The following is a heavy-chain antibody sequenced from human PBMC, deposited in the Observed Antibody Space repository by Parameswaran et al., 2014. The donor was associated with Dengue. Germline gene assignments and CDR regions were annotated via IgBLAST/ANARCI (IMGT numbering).Heavy chain of an antibody. CDR3: ARDIRGRQWLVRDRTLDY. Sequence: WVRQAPGQGLEWMGWINPNSGGTNYAQKFQGRVTMTRDTSISTAYMELSRLRSDDTAVYYCARDIRGRQWLVRDRTLDYWGQGTLVTVSS. J-gene: IGHJ4*02. CDR2: INPNSGGT. D-gene: IGHD6-19*01. V-gene: IGHV1-2*02.